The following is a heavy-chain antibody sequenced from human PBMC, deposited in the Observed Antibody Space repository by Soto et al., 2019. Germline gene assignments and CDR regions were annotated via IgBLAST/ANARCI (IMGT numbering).Heavy chain of an antibody. V-gene: IGHV1-69*06. CDR1: GGTLSNYA. CDR2: IIPIFVTP. Sequence: QVQLVQSGAEVKKPGSSVKVSCKASGGTLSNYAISWVRQAPGPGLEWMGGIIPIFVTPNYAQKFQGRVAIIEDKSTSTADMELSSLRSDDTAVYYCARVPDDYGDYGYYWGQGTLVTVSS. J-gene: IGHJ4*02. CDR3: ARVPDDYGDYGYY. D-gene: IGHD4-17*01.